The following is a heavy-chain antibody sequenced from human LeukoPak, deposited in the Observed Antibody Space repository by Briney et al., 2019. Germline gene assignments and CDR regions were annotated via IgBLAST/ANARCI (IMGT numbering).Heavy chain of an antibody. V-gene: IGHV3-66*01. CDR3: AAYYDFLTGQFFDY. D-gene: IGHD3-9*01. CDR1: GFTVSTSH. J-gene: IGHJ4*02. Sequence: GGSLRLSCAASGFTVSTSHMMWIRQAPGKGLEWVSVIYRGETTHYADSVKGGFTISRDNSKNTLYLQMNGLRVDDTAVYYCAAYYDFLTGQFFDYWGQGTLVTVSS. CDR2: IYRGETT.